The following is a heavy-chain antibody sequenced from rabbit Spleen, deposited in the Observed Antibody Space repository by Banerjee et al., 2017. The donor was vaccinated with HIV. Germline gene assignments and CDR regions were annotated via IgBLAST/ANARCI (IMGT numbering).Heavy chain of an antibody. CDR1: GFSFSSYYY. J-gene: IGHJ6*01. D-gene: IGHD8-1*01. Sequence: QSLEESGGDLVKPGASLTLTCTASGFSFSSYYYMCWVRQAPGKGLEWIGCIYTGSGSTNYASWAKGRFTISKTSSTTVTLQMTSLTAADTATYFCARDTGTSFSTYGMDLWGPGTLVTVS. CDR2: IYTGSGST. CDR3: ARDTGTSFSTYGMDL. V-gene: IGHV1S40*01.